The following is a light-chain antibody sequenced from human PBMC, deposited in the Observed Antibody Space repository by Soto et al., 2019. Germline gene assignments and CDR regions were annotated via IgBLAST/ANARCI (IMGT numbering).Light chain of an antibody. CDR3: QQYGSSSYT. J-gene: IGKJ2*01. CDR2: GAS. CDR1: QSVRISY. Sequence: EIVLTQSPGTLSLSPGERATLSCRASQSVRISYLAWYQQKPGQAPRLLIYGASSRATGIPDRFSGSGSGTDFTLTIGRLEPEDYAVYYCQQYGSSSYTFGQGTKLEIK. V-gene: IGKV3-20*01.